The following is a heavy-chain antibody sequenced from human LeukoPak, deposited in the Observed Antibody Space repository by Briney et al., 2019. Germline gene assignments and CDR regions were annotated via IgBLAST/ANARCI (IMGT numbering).Heavy chain of an antibody. J-gene: IGHJ5*02. CDR3: ARDRVGGYTYGGNWFDP. CDR1: GYIFTSYG. D-gene: IGHD5-18*01. CDR2: ISPYNGNT. Sequence: ASVKVSCKTSGYIFTSYGISWVRQAPGQGLESMGWISPYNGNTKYAQKFQGRVTMTTETSTSTVYMELRSLRSDDTAVYYCARDRVGGYTYGGNWFDPWGQGTLVTVSS. V-gene: IGHV1-18*01.